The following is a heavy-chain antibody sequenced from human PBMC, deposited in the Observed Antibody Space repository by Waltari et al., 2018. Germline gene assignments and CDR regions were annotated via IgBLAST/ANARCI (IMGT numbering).Heavy chain of an antibody. CDR3: ARELGDFWSGYYSDY. D-gene: IGHD3-3*01. J-gene: IGHJ4*02. Sequence: ASGFTFSSYWMSWVRQAPGKGLEWVANIKQDGSEKYYVDSVKGRFTISRDNAKNSLYLQMNSLRAEDTAVYYCARELGDFWSGYYSDYWGQGSLVTVSS. CDR2: IKQDGSEK. CDR1: GFTFSSYW. V-gene: IGHV3-7*01.